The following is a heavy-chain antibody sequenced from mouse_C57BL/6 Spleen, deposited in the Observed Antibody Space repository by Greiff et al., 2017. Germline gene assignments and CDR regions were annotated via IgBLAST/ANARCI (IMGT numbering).Heavy chain of an antibody. J-gene: IGHJ4*01. D-gene: IGHD2-4*01. CDR3: AISGDYDALYYAMDY. CDR1: GYTFTSYW. Sequence: VQLQQPGAELVKPGASVKMSCKASGYTFTSYWITWVKQRPGKGLEWIGDIYPGSGSNNYNEKFKSKATLTVDTSSSTAYMQLSSLTSEDSAVYYCAISGDYDALYYAMDYWGQGTSVTVSS. CDR2: IYPGSGSN. V-gene: IGHV1-55*01.